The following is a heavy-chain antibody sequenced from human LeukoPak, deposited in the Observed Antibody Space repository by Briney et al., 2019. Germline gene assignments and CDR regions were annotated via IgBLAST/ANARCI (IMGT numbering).Heavy chain of an antibody. CDR1: GFTFSSYA. V-gene: IGHV3-23*01. CDR2: ISGSGGST. Sequence: QPGGSLRLSCAASGFTFSSYAMSWVRQAPGKGLEWVSAISGSGGSTYYADSVKGRFTISRDNSKNTLYLQMNSLRVEDTAVYYCAKNGAPHSSSCYGYWGQGTLVTVSS. CDR3: AKNGAPHSSSCYGY. J-gene: IGHJ4*02. D-gene: IGHD6-13*01.